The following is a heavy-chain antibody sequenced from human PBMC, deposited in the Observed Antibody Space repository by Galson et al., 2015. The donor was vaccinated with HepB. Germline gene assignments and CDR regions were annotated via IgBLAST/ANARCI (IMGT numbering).Heavy chain of an antibody. Sequence: QSGAEVKKPGESLRISCKGSGYSFASYWISWVRQMPGKGLEWMGRIDPSDSYTNYSPSFQGHVTISADKSISTAYLQWSSLKASDTAMYYCATLEGYCSGGSCYSYAFDIWGQGTMVTVSS. V-gene: IGHV5-10-1*01. CDR2: IDPSDSYT. CDR3: ATLEGYCSGGSCYSYAFDI. CDR1: GYSFASYW. D-gene: IGHD2-15*01. J-gene: IGHJ3*02.